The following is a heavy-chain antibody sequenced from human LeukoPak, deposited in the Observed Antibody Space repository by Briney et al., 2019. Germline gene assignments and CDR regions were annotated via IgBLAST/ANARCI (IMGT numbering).Heavy chain of an antibody. CDR3: ARALLYSSGCAFDY. V-gene: IGHV3-66*01. CDR2: IYSGGST. J-gene: IGHJ4*02. CDR1: GFTVSSNY. Sequence: GGSLRLSCAASGFTVSSNYMSWVRQAPGKGLEWVSVIYSGGSTYYADSVKGRFTISRDNSKNTLYLQMNSLRAEDTAEYYCARALLYSSGCAFDYWGQGTLVTVSS. D-gene: IGHD6-19*01.